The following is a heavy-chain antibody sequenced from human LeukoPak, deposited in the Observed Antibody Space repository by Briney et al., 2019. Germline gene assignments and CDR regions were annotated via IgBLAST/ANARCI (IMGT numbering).Heavy chain of an antibody. CDR1: GFTFSSYG. J-gene: IGHJ6*02. Sequence: GRSLRLSCAASGFTFSSYGMHWVRQAPGKGLEWVAVIWYDGSNKYYADSVKGRFTISRDNSKNTLYLQMNSLRAEDTAVYYCAKDFYDFWSGNYGDDYYYGMDVWGQGTTVTVS. D-gene: IGHD3-3*01. CDR2: IWYDGSNK. V-gene: IGHV3-33*06. CDR3: AKDFYDFWSGNYGDDYYYGMDV.